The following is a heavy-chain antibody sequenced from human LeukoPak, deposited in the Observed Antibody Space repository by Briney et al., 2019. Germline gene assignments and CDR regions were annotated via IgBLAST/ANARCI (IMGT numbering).Heavy chain of an antibody. Sequence: GNLRLSCAASGFTFSSYGMSWVRQPPGKGLEGSGSIYYSGSTYYNPSLKSRVTISVDTSKTQFSLKLSSVTAADTAVYYCARHATAMAKLNGELYWGQGTLVTVSS. CDR2: IYYSGST. CDR3: ARHATAMAKLNGELY. CDR1: GFTFSSYG. D-gene: IGHD5-18*01. V-gene: IGHV4-39*01. J-gene: IGHJ4*02.